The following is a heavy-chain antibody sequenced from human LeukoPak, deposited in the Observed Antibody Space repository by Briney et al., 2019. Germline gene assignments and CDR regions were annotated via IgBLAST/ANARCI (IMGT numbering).Heavy chain of an antibody. D-gene: IGHD3-9*01. Sequence: GGSLRLSCAASGFTFSSYGMHWVRQAPGKGLEWVAAIWYDGSNKYYADSVKGRFTISRDNSKNTLYLQMNSLRAEDTAVYYCARGSIYYDILTGHDYWGQGTLVTVSS. J-gene: IGHJ4*02. CDR3: ARGSIYYDILTGHDY. CDR2: IWYDGSNK. V-gene: IGHV3-33*01. CDR1: GFTFSSYG.